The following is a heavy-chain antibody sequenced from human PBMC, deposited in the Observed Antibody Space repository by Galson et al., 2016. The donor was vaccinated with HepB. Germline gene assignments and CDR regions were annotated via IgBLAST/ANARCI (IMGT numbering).Heavy chain of an antibody. CDR1: GASLSSSSYY. Sequence: SETLSLTCTVSGASLSSSSYYWGWIRQPPGKGLEWIGTVYYSGTTYRNPSLESRVTIFVDTSNNQFSLKVTYVTAADTALYYCARLKGNILRGDYYMDVWGKGTRVTVSS. CDR2: VYYSGTT. D-gene: IGHD3-9*01. CDR3: ARLKGNILRGDYYMDV. J-gene: IGHJ6*03. V-gene: IGHV4-39*01.